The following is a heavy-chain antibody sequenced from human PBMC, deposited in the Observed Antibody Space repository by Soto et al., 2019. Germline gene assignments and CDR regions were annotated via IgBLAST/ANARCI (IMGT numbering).Heavy chain of an antibody. V-gene: IGHV4-4*02. CDR3: ARYDFGSFDY. D-gene: IGHD4-17*01. Sequence: SETLSLTCAVSGDSISSSFWWSWVRQPPGKGLEWIGEIYHTESTVYNPSLKSRVTISVDKSKNQFSLNLDSVTAADTAVYYCARYDFGSFDYWGRGILVTVSS. CDR2: IYHTEST. CDR1: GDSISSSFW. J-gene: IGHJ4*02.